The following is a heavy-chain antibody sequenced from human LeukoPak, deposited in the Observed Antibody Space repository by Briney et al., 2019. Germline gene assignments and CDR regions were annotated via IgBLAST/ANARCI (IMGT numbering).Heavy chain of an antibody. CDR3: AELGITMIGGV. J-gene: IGHJ6*04. CDR1: GFTFSSYA. D-gene: IGHD3-10*02. V-gene: IGHV3-48*03. Sequence: GGSLRLSCAASGFTFSSYAMNWVRQAPGKGLEWVSCVSSSGTTIYSADSVKGRFTISRDNAKNSLYLQMNSLRAEDTAVYYCAELGITMIGGVWGKGTTVTISS. CDR2: VSSSGTTI.